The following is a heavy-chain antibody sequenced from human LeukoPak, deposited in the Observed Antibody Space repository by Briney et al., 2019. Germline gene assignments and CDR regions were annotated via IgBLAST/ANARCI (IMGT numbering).Heavy chain of an antibody. CDR3: ARGKGRWLQADY. CDR2: INHSGST. CDR1: GGSFSGYY. D-gene: IGHD5-24*01. Sequence: KSSETLSHTCAVYGGSFSGYYWSWIRQPPGKGLEWIGEINHSGSTNYNPSLKSRVTISVDTSKNQFSLKLSSVTAADTAVYYCARGKGRWLQADYWGQGTLVTVSS. J-gene: IGHJ4*02. V-gene: IGHV4-34*01.